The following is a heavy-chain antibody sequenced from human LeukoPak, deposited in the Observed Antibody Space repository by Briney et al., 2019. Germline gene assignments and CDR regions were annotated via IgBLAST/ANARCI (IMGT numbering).Heavy chain of an antibody. D-gene: IGHD3-10*01. V-gene: IGHV1-69-2*01. Sequence: ASVKVSCTVAGYTFTHYFMHWVNEAPGTGPEWMGLVDPEDGETIYAEKFQGRVTITADTSTDTAYMELSSLRSEDTAVYYCARRYGAGRGDAFDIWGQGTMVTVSS. CDR3: ARRYGAGRGDAFDI. CDR1: GYTFTHYF. CDR2: VDPEDGET. J-gene: IGHJ3*02.